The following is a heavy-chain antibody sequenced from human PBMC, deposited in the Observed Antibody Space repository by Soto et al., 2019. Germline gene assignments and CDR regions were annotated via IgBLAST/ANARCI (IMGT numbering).Heavy chain of an antibody. CDR1: GFTFSDYY. CDR3: ARVLAAANTKYYYGMDV. V-gene: IGHV3-11*06. D-gene: IGHD6-13*01. CDR2: ISSSSSYT. J-gene: IGHJ6*02. Sequence: SGGSLRLSCAASGFTFSDYYMSWIRQAPGKGLEWVSYISSSSSYTNYADSVKGRFTISRDNAKNSLYLQMNSLRAEDTAVYYCARVLAAANTKYYYGMDVWGQGTTVTVSS.